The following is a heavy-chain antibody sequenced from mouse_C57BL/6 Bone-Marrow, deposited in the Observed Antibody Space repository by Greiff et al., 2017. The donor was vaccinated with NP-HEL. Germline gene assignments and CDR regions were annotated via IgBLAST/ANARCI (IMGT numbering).Heavy chain of an antibody. CDR2: INPGSGGT. J-gene: IGHJ3*01. CDR1: GYAFTNYL. CDR3: ARWGPQFAY. V-gene: IGHV1-54*01. Sequence: QVQLKESGAELVRPGTSVKVSCKASGYAFTNYLIEWVKQRPGQGLEWIGVINPGSGGTNYNEKFKGKATLTADKSSSTAYMQLSSLTSEDSAVYFCARWGPQFAYWGQGTLVTVSA.